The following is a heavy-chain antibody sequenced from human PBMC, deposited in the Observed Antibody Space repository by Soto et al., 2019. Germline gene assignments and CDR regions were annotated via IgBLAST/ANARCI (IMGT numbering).Heavy chain of an antibody. CDR1: GFTFSSYG. D-gene: IGHD1-1*01. Sequence: GVLRLSCAASGFTFSSYGMHWVRQAPGKGLEWVAVISYDGGNKYYADSVKGRFTISRDNSKNTLYLQMNSLRAEDTAVYYCAKETQLGPFDYWGQGTLVTVSS. CDR3: AKETQLGPFDY. V-gene: IGHV3-30*18. CDR2: ISYDGGNK. J-gene: IGHJ4*02.